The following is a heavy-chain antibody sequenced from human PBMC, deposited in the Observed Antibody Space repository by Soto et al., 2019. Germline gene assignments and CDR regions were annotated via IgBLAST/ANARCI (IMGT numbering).Heavy chain of an antibody. CDR1: GFTFSGSA. Sequence: GGSLRLSCAASGFTFSGSAMHWVRQASGKGLEWVGRIRSKANSYATAYAASVKGRFTISRDDSKNTAYLQMNSLKTEDTAVYYCTRRTSIAAAGTVEDYWGQGTLVTVSS. CDR2: IRSKANSYAT. D-gene: IGHD6-13*01. J-gene: IGHJ4*02. CDR3: TRRTSIAAAGTVEDY. V-gene: IGHV3-73*01.